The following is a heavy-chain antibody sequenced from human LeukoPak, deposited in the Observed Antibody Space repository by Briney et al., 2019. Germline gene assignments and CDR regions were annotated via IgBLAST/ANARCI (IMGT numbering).Heavy chain of an antibody. J-gene: IGHJ3*02. CDR3: AKTPEGAPWDAFDI. CDR1: GFTFSSYG. V-gene: IGHV3-30*02. CDR2: IRYDGGNK. Sequence: PGGSLRLSCAASGFTFSSYGMHWVRQAPGKGLNWVAFIRYDGGNKYYEDSVKGRFTISRDNSKNTLYLQMNSLRAEDTAVYYCAKTPEGAPWDAFDIWGQGTMVTVSS. D-gene: IGHD1-26*01.